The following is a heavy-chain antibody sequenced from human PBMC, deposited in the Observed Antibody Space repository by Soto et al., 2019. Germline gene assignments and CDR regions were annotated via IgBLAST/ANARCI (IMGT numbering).Heavy chain of an antibody. CDR3: SRTSKLQY. CDR2: INPNGAT. V-gene: IGHV4-34*01. Sequence: QVQLQQWGAGLLRPSETLSLTCAVYGGWLNYYFWSWIRRPPGKWPEWIGEINPNGATKYNPSLKSRVSMSIDTSANQFSLQPNSVTAADKAVYYCSRTSKLQYSRQGNLVTVSS. CDR1: GGWLNYYF. J-gene: IGHJ4*02.